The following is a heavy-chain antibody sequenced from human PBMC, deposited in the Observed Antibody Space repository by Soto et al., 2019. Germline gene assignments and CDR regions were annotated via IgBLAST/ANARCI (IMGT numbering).Heavy chain of an antibody. J-gene: IGHJ6*03. Sequence: GGSLRLSCAASGFTFSSYSMNWVRQAPGKGLEWVSSISSSSSYIYYADSVKGRFTISRDNAKNSLYLQMNSLRAEDTAVYYCARGAEQYYYYYIDVWGKGTTVTVSS. CDR1: GFTFSSYS. V-gene: IGHV3-21*01. CDR2: ISSSSSYI. CDR3: ARGAEQYYYYYIDV. D-gene: IGHD1-26*01.